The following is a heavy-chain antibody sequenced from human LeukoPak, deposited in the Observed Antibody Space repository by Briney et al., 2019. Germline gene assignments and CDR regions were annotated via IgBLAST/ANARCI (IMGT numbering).Heavy chain of an antibody. CDR1: GDSFSSSSYY. J-gene: IGHJ6*03. V-gene: IGHV4-39*01. CDR2: INYSGTT. CDR3: ARLSIVGATSSYYMDV. Sequence: SETLCLTCSVPGDSFSSSSYYWGWIRLPPGKGLEWLGSINYSGTTYYHPSLKSRFTISVDTSKNQSSLRLSSVTVADTAVYYCARLSIVGATSSYYMDVWGKGTTVTVSS. D-gene: IGHD1-26*01.